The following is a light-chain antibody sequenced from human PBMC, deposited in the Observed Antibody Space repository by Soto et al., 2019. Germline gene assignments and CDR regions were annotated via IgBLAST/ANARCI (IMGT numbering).Light chain of an antibody. CDR2: GAS. CDR1: QSVSNNY. J-gene: IGKJ1*01. V-gene: IGKV3-20*01. Sequence: EIVLTQSPGTLSLSPGERATLSCRASQSVSNNYLAWYQQKPDQAPRLLIYGASNRATGIPVRFSGSGSGTDFTLTITRLEPEDFAVYYCQQYGSSGTFGQGTKGDIK. CDR3: QQYGSSGT.